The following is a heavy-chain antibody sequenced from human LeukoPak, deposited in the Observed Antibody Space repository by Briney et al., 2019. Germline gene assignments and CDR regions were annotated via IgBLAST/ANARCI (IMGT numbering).Heavy chain of an antibody. V-gene: IGHV1-69*04. Sequence: ASVKVSCKASGGTFSSYAISWVRQAPGQGLEWMGRIIPILGIANYAQKFQGRVTITADKSTSTAYMELSRLRSDDTAVYYCARDGEELGYNWFDPWGQGTLVTVSS. J-gene: IGHJ5*02. D-gene: IGHD1-7*01. CDR3: ARDGEELGYNWFDP. CDR1: GGTFSSYA. CDR2: IIPILGIA.